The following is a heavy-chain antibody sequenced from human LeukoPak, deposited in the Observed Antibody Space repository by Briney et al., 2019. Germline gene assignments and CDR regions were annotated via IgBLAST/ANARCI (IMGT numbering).Heavy chain of an antibody. Sequence: PGGSLRLSCAASGFTFSSYSMNWVRQAPGKGLEWVSSISSSSSYIYYADSLKGRFTISRDNSKNTLYLQMNSLRAEDTAVYYCAKGDSSGWPFDYWGQGTLVTVSS. D-gene: IGHD6-19*01. CDR3: AKGDSSGWPFDY. CDR2: ISSSSSYI. J-gene: IGHJ4*02. V-gene: IGHV3-21*01. CDR1: GFTFSSYS.